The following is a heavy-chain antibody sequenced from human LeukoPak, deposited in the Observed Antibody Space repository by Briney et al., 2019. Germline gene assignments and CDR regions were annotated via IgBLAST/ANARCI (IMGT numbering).Heavy chain of an antibody. CDR1: GFPFRYYN. V-gene: IGHV3-48*04. J-gene: IGHJ3*01. CDR2: ITSSTTTI. CDR3: ARDCRVATYTFDL. Sequence: GGPLRLSCAASGFPFRYYNMHWVRQAPGEGLEGVSFITSSTTTIYCGDSVKGRFTISRDNAKNSLYLQMNSLRAEDTAVYYCARDCRVATYTFDLWGQGSMVTVSS. D-gene: IGHD2-15*01.